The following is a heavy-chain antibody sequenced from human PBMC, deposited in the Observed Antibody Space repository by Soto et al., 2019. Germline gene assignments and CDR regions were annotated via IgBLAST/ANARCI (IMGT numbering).Heavy chain of an antibody. J-gene: IGHJ4*02. CDR3: ARVYYDILTGYYLDTDFDY. CDR1: GLTFRNYG. CDR2: RWHDGRNT. Sequence: QVQLVESGGGVVQPGRSLRLSCAASGLTFRNYGMHWVRQAPGKGLEWVAVRWHDGRNTYYAACVKGRFTISRDNSKNMLYLQMNSLRAEDTAVYYCARVYYDILTGYYLDTDFDYWGQGTLVTVSS. D-gene: IGHD3-9*01. V-gene: IGHV3-33*01.